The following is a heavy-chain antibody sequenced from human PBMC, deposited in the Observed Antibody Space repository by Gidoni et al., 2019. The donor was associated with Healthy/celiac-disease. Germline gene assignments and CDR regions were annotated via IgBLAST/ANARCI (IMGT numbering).Heavy chain of an antibody. V-gene: IGHV4-34*01. CDR3: ARLCSGGSCYSRMSDY. Sequence: QVQLQQWGAGLLKPSETLSLTCAVYGGSFCGYYWSWIRQPPGKGLEWIGEINHSGSTNYNPSLKSRVTISVDTSKNQFSLKLSSVTAADTAVYYCARLCSGGSCYSRMSDYWGQGTLVTVSS. CDR1: GGSFCGYY. D-gene: IGHD2-15*01. CDR2: INHSGST. J-gene: IGHJ4*02.